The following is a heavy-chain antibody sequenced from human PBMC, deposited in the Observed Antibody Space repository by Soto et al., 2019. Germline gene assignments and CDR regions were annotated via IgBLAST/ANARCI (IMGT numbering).Heavy chain of an antibody. D-gene: IGHD2-15*01. Sequence: QVQLVQSGAEVKKPGSSLKVSCKVFGETLNSNPIGWVRQAPGQGLEWVGGIVPLSDRTNYAQELQGRVTVTADGSTSTVYMELSNLKSDDTAVYYCARKSGRDCHSGGGCFSLDVWGQGSPITVSS. J-gene: IGHJ4*02. CDR2: IVPLSDRT. CDR1: GETLNSNP. CDR3: ARKSGRDCHSGGGCFSLDV. V-gene: IGHV1-69*01.